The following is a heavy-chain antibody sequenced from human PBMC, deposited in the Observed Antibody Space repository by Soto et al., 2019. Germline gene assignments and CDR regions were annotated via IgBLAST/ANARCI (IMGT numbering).Heavy chain of an antibody. CDR1: GFTFSNYW. V-gene: IGHV3-7*01. Sequence: EVQLVESGGGLVQPGGSLRLSCAASGFTFSNYWMSWVRQAPGKGLEWVATIKQDGSENYYVDSVKGRFTISRDNAKNVVYLQMDSLRAEDTAVYYCARPLTAGWELLISGYWGQGTVVTVSS. CDR2: IKQDGSEN. J-gene: IGHJ4*02. CDR3: ARPLTAGWELLISGY. D-gene: IGHD1-26*01.